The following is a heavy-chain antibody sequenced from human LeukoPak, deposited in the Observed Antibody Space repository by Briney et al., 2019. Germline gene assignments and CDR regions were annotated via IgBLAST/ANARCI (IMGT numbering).Heavy chain of an antibody. V-gene: IGHV3-23*01. CDR2: ISGSGGST. CDR3: AKRGIAVAGQRAFDI. Sequence: GRSLRLSCTASGFTFGDYAMSWVRQAPGKGLEWVSAISGSGGSTYYADSVKGRFTISRDNSKNTLYLQMNSLRAEDTAVYYCAKRGIAVAGQRAFDIWGQGTMVTVSS. D-gene: IGHD6-19*01. CDR1: GFTFGDYA. J-gene: IGHJ3*02.